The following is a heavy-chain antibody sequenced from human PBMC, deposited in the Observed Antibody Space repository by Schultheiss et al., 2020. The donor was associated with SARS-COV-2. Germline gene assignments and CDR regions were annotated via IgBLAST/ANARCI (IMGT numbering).Heavy chain of an antibody. CDR1: GYSISSGYY. J-gene: IGHJ6*02. D-gene: IGHD6-19*01. V-gene: IGHV4-38-2*02. CDR2: IYHSGST. CDR3: ARGGIAVAVVYYGMDV. Sequence: SQTLSLTCTVSGYSISSGYYWGWIRQPPGKGLEWIGSIYHSGSTYYNPSLKSRVTISVDTSKNQFSLKLSSVTAADTAVYYCARGGIAVAVVYYGMDVWGQGTTVTVSS.